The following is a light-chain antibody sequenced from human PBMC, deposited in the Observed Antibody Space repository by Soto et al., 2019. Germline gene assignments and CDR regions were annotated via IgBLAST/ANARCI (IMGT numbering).Light chain of an antibody. J-gene: IGKJ1*01. CDR1: QSVSSSY. CDR3: QQYGSPWT. CDR2: GAS. V-gene: IGKV3-20*01. Sequence: EIVLTQSPGTLSLSPGERATLSCRASQSVSSSYLAWYQQKPGQAPRLLIYGASSRATGIPDRFSGSGSGTDFTLTISRLEPEDFAVYYCQQYGSPWTFGQGTMMEIK.